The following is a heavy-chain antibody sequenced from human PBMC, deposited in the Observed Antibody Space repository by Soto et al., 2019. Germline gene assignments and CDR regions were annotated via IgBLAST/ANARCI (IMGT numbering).Heavy chain of an antibody. Sequence: EVQLLESGGGLIQPGGSLTLSCAASGFTFSRFARSWVRQAPGAGLEWVSAISGSGDTTFYADSVQGRFTISRDDSKNMLYLQMNSLRTEDTAVYYCAKFLGSCSGGYSYSEYFDHWGQGTLVTVSS. D-gene: IGHD2-15*01. J-gene: IGHJ4*02. CDR1: GFTFSRFA. V-gene: IGHV3-23*01. CDR2: ISGSGDTT. CDR3: AKFLGSCSGGYSYSEYFDH.